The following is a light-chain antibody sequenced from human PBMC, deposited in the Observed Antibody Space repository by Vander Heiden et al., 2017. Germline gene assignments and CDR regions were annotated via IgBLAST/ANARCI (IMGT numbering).Light chain of an antibody. V-gene: IGKV4-1*01. CDR1: QSVLHISNGVNY. Sequence: DIVMTSSRDSLAVSRGEGATITGRPSQSVLHISNGVNYITWYQQKPGQPPMLLICWASTRQSGVPDRFSGSGSGTDFALTISILQAEDVAVDYCQQYYNTPHINTLTFGGGTKVEI. J-gene: IGKJ4*01. CDR2: WAS. CDR3: QQYYNTPHINTLT.